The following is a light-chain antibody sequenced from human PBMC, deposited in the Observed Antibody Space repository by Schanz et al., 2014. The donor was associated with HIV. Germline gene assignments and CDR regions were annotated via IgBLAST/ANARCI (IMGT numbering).Light chain of an antibody. Sequence: EIVMTQSPVTLSVSPGERATLSCRASQSVARYLAWYQQKPGQAPRLLIYDASNRATGIPARFSGSGSGTDFTLTISRLEPEDFAVYYCQQYGSSPPTFGQGTTVEIK. J-gene: IGKJ1*01. V-gene: IGKV3-20*01. CDR1: QSVARY. CDR2: DAS. CDR3: QQYGSSPPT.